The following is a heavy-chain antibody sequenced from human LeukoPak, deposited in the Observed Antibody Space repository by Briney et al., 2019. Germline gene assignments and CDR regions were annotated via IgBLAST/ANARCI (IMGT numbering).Heavy chain of an antibody. Sequence: SETLSLTCTVSGGSFSGYDWSWIRQPPGKGLEWIGFIYYTGSTNYNPSLKSRVTMSVDTSKRQFSLKLSSVTAADTAFYYCARGNNPNRFDPWGQGTLVTVSS. V-gene: IGHV4-59*01. D-gene: IGHD1/OR15-1a*01. J-gene: IGHJ5*02. CDR1: GGSFSGYD. CDR2: IYYTGST. CDR3: ARGNNPNRFDP.